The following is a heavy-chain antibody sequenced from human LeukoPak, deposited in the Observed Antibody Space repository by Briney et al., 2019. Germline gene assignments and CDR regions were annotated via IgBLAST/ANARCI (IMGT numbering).Heavy chain of an antibody. Sequence: GGSLRLSCAASGFTFSNYAMYWVRQAPGKGLEWVSAISGSGGSTYYADSVKGRFTISRDNSKNTLYLQMNSLRAEDTAVYYCAKLFYLEYGSGSYYTGIYFDYWGQGTLVTVSS. CDR1: GFTFSNYA. CDR2: ISGSGGST. J-gene: IGHJ4*02. V-gene: IGHV3-23*01. D-gene: IGHD3-10*01. CDR3: AKLFYLEYGSGSYYTGIYFDY.